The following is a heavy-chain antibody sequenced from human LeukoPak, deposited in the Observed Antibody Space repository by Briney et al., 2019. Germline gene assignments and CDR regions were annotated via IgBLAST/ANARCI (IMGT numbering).Heavy chain of an antibody. CDR3: ATLNWDDGEVSGFDH. D-gene: IGHD1-26*01. V-gene: IGHV3-7*01. Sequence: SGGSLRLSCTASGFSFRNTWMSWVRQAPGKGLEWVANIKKDETEIYYADSVKGRFTISRDKAKRSLYLQMNVLRVEDTAVYYCATLNWDDGEVSGFDHWGQGIMVTVSS. J-gene: IGHJ5*02. CDR1: GFSFRNTW. CDR2: IKKDETEI.